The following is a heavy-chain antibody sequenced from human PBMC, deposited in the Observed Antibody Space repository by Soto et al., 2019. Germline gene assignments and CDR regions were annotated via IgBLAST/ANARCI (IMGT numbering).Heavy chain of an antibody. CDR1: GGSISSGGYY. Sequence: SETLSLTCTVSGGSISSGGYYWSWIRQHPGKGLEWIGYIYYSGSTYYNPSLKSRVTIPVDTSKNQFSLKLSSVTAADTAVYYCARDVVVVAHWFDPWGQGTLVTVSS. CDR3: ARDVVVVAHWFDP. CDR2: IYYSGST. J-gene: IGHJ5*02. D-gene: IGHD2-15*01. V-gene: IGHV4-31*03.